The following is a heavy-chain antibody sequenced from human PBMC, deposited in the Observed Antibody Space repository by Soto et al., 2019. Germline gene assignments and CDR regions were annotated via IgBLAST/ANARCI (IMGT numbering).Heavy chain of an antibody. J-gene: IGHJ3*02. CDR3: AKDHFRGIAIVVILGAFDI. V-gene: IGHV3-23*01. CDR2: ISGSGGST. CDR1: GFTFSSYA. D-gene: IGHD3-22*01. Sequence: GGSLRLSCAASGFTFSSYAMSWVRQAPGKGLEWVSAISGSGGSTYYADSVKGRFTISRDNSKNTLYLQMNSLRAEDTAVYYCAKDHFRGIAIVVILGAFDIWGQGTMVTVSS.